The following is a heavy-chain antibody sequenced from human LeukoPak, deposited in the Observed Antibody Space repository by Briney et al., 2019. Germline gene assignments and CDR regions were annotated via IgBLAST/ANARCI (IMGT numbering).Heavy chain of an antibody. CDR1: GGTFSSYA. CDR3: ARDPVVAATSDYYYYGMDV. V-gene: IGHV1-69*01. CDR2: IIPIFGTA. Sequence: SVKVSCKASGGTFSSYAISWVRQAPGQGLEWMGGIIPIFGTANSAQKFQGRVTITADESTSTAYMELSSLRSEDTAVYYCARDPVVAATSDYYYYGMDVWGQGTTVTVSS. D-gene: IGHD2-15*01. J-gene: IGHJ6*02.